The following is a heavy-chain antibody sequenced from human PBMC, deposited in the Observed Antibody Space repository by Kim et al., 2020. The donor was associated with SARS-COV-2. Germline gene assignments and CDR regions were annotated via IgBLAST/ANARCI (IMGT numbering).Heavy chain of an antibody. V-gene: IGHV5-51*01. CDR1: GYSFTSYW. D-gene: IGHD3-10*01. Sequence: GESLKISCKGSGYSFTSYWIGWVRQMPGKGLEWMGIIYPGDSDTRYSPSFQGQVTISADKSISTAYLQWSSLKASDTAMYYCARHGGLLWFGELHYYGMDVWGQGTTVTVSS. CDR3: ARHGGLLWFGELHYYGMDV. J-gene: IGHJ6*02. CDR2: IYPGDSDT.